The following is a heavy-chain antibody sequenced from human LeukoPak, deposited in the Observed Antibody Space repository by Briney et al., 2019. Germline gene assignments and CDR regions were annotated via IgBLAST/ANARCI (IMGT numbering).Heavy chain of an antibody. V-gene: IGHV3-21*04. CDR3: AKWGVTGTFGGAFDI. CDR1: GFTFSSYS. J-gene: IGHJ3*02. CDR2: ISSSSSYI. D-gene: IGHD1/OR15-1a*01. Sequence: PGGSLRLSCAASGFTFSSYSMNWVRQAPGKGLEWVSSISSSSSYIYYADSVKGRFTISRDNAKNSLYLQMNSLRAEDMALYYCAKWGVTGTFGGAFDIWAKGQWSPSLQ.